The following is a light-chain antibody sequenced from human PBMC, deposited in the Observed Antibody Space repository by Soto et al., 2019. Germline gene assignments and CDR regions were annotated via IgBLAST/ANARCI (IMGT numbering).Light chain of an antibody. V-gene: IGLV4-69*01. CDR2: LNSDGSH. CDR3: QTWGTGTWG. Sequence: QAVVTQSPSASASLGASVKLTCTLSSGHTNYAIAWHQQQPEKGPRYLMKLNSDGSHSKGDGIPDRFSGSSSGAERYLTISSLQSEDEADYYCQTWGTGTWGFGGGTKLTVL. J-gene: IGLJ3*02. CDR1: SGHTNYA.